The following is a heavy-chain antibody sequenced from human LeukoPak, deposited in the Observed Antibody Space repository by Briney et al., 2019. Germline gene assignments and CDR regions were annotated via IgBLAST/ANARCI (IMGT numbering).Heavy chain of an antibody. CDR1: GFTFSSYS. Sequence: QSGGSLRLSCAASGFTFSSYSMNWVRQAPGKGLVCVSRINSDGSYTTYADSVKGRFTISRDNAKNTLYLQMNSLRAEDMAVYYCVRGGSGWYGVDYWGQGTLVTVSS. D-gene: IGHD6-19*01. J-gene: IGHJ4*02. CDR2: INSDGSYT. V-gene: IGHV3-74*01. CDR3: VRGGSGWYGVDY.